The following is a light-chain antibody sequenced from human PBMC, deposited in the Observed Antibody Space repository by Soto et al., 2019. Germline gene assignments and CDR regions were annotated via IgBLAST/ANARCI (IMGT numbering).Light chain of an antibody. V-gene: IGLV1-40*01. CDR3: QSYDSSLSDVV. Sequence: QSVRTPPPSVSGAPGQRVTNSYTGSSSNIGAGYDVHWYQQLPGTAPKLLIYGNSNRPSGVPDRFSGSKSGTSASLAITGLQSDDDADYYCQSYDSSLSDVVFGVETQVTAL. J-gene: IGLJ2*01. CDR1: SSNIGAGYD. CDR2: GNS.